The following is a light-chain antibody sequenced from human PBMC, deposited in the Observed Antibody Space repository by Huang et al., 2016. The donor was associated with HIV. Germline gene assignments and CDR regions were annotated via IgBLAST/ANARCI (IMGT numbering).Light chain of an antibody. CDR3: QQYGSSPGT. Sequence: IVLTQSPGTLSLSPGQRVTLSCRASQSVSCSYLAWYQQKPGQPPRLRIYGAASKAPGSPDRVSGSGSGTDFTLTISRLEPADFAGYYCQQYGSSPGTFGQGTKVEIK. CDR1: QSVSCSY. CDR2: GAA. J-gene: IGKJ1*01. V-gene: IGKV3-20*01.